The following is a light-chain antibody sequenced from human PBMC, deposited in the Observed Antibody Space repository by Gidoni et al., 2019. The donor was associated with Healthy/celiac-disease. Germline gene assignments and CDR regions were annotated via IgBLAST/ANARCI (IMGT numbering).Light chain of an antibody. CDR1: QSISSW. Sequence: IQMTQSPSTLSASVGDRVTITCRASQSISSWLAWYQQKPGKAPKLLIYDASSLESGVPSRFSGSGSGTEFTLTISSLQPDDFETYYCQQYNSYSWTFGQGTKVEIK. V-gene: IGKV1-5*01. CDR2: DAS. J-gene: IGKJ1*01. CDR3: QQYNSYSWT.